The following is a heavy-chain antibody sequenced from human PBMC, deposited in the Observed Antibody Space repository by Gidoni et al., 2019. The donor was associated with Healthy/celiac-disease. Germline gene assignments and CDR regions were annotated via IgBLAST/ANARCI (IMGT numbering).Heavy chain of an antibody. D-gene: IGHD6-19*01. CDR2: IYLCGRT. V-gene: IGHV4-4*02. Sequence: QVQLQESGPGLVKPSGTLSLTCAVSGGSISSSNWWSWVRQPPGKGLEWIGEIYLCGRTNYTPSLKSRVTISVDKSKNQFSLKLSSVTAADTAVYYCARDGPGGSGWFYWGQGTLVTVSS. CDR3: ARDGPGGSGWFY. CDR1: GGSISSSNW. J-gene: IGHJ4*02.